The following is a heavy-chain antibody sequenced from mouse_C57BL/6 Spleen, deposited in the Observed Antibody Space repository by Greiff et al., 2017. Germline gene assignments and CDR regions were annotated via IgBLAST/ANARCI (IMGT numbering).Heavy chain of an antibody. V-gene: IGHV5-17*01. CDR3: ARGPFDY. CDR2: ISSGSSSI. J-gene: IGHJ2*01. CDR1: GFTFSDYG. Sequence: EVQLVESGGGLVKPGGSLKLSCAASGFTFSDYGMHWVRQAPGKGLEWVAYISSGSSSIYYADTVKGRFTISRDKAKNTLFVQMTSLRSEDTAMYYCARGPFDYWGQGTTLTVSS.